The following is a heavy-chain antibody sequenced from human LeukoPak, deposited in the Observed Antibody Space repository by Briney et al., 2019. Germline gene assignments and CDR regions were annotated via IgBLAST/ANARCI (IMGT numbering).Heavy chain of an antibody. Sequence: PGGSLRLSCAASGFTFSSCAMSWVCQAPGKGLEWVSAISGSGGSTYYADSVKGRFTISRDNSKNTLYLQMNSLRAEDTAVYYCAVAVVGGHDYWGQGTLVTVSS. CDR2: ISGSGGST. J-gene: IGHJ4*02. D-gene: IGHD6-19*01. V-gene: IGHV3-23*01. CDR1: GFTFSSCA. CDR3: AVAVVGGHDY.